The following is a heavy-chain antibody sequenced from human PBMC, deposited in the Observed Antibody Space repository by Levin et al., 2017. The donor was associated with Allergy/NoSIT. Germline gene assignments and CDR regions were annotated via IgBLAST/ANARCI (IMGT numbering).Heavy chain of an antibody. Sequence: GGSLRLSCVASGFNFKEYAMNWVRQAPGKGLEWVSSISGYGETIYYADSVKGRFTISRDNSKNTLYLEMRSLRVEDTAVYFCVKGSSGYYLIDSWGQGTRVTVSS. V-gene: IGHV3-23*01. J-gene: IGHJ5*01. CDR1: GFNFKEYA. CDR3: VKGSSGYYLIDS. D-gene: IGHD3-22*01. CDR2: ISGYGETI.